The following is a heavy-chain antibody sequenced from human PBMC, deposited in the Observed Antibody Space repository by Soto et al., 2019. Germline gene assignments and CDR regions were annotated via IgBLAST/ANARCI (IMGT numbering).Heavy chain of an antibody. Sequence: KSSETLSLTCFVSGYSVTAGGYYWSWIRHHPGKGLEWIGRFYSSGSIIYNPSLRSRVSISGDTSSNQFSMSLTSVTPADTAIYSCARQFPTDNYGNRLDPWGQGTLVTVSS. CDR3: ARQFPTDNYGNRLDP. V-gene: IGHV4-31*03. D-gene: IGHD4-17*01. CDR1: GYSVTAGGYY. J-gene: IGHJ5*02. CDR2: FYSSGSI.